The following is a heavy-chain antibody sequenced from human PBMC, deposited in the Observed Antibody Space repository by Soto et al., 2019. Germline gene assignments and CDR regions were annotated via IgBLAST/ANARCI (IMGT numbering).Heavy chain of an antibody. D-gene: IGHD3-16*01. Sequence: QITLKESGPTLVKPTQTLTLTCTFSGFSLSTSGVGVGWIRQPPGKALEWVALIYWDDAKEYSPSLKSRLTIPKDTPKNQVALTMTNMDPLDTATYYCANKGGGDRILDYWGQGTLVTVSS. CDR2: IYWDDAK. J-gene: IGHJ4*02. V-gene: IGHV2-5*02. CDR3: ANKGGGDRILDY. CDR1: GFSLSTSGVG.